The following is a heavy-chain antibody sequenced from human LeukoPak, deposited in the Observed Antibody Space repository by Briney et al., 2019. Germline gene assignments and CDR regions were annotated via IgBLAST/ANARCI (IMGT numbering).Heavy chain of an antibody. CDR2: ISGDGGST. CDR3: AKDIKHYFDNRSDYGMDV. D-gene: IGHD3-22*01. V-gene: IGHV3-43*02. J-gene: IGHJ6*02. Sequence: GGSLRHSCVVSGFTFDDVAMHWVRQAPGKGLEWVSLISGDGGSTYYADSVKGRFTISRDNSKNSLYLQMSSLRTEDTALYSCAKDIKHYFDNRSDYGMDVRGQGNTVTVSS. CDR1: GFTFDDVA.